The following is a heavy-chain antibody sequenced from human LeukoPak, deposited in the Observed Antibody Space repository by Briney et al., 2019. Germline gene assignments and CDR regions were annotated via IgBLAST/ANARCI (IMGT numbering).Heavy chain of an antibody. CDR2: ISYDGSNK. J-gene: IGHJ4*02. CDR3: AKDAGYSGYDGGGY. Sequence: GGSLRLSCAASGFTFSSYGMHWVRQAPGKGLEWVAVISYDGSNKYYVDSVKGRFTISRDNSKNTLYLQMNSLRAEDTAVYYCAKDAGYSGYDGGGYWGQGTLVTVSS. CDR1: GFTFSSYG. V-gene: IGHV3-30*18. D-gene: IGHD5-12*01.